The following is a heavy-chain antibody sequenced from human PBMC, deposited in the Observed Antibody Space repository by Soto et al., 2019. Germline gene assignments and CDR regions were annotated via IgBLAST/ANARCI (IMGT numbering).Heavy chain of an antibody. CDR2: ISGSGGST. Sequence: PGGSLRLSCAASGFTFSSYAMSWVRQAPGKGLEWVSAISGSGGSTYYADSVKGRFTISRDNSKNTLYLQMNSLRAEDTAVYYCAKVTDIVVVVAAGWFDPWGQGTLVTVSS. CDR1: GFTFSSYA. D-gene: IGHD2-15*01. CDR3: AKVTDIVVVVAAGWFDP. J-gene: IGHJ5*02. V-gene: IGHV3-23*01.